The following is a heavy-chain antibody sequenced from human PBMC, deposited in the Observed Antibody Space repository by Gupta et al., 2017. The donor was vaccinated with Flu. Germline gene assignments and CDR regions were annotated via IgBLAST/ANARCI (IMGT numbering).Heavy chain of an antibody. D-gene: IGHD3-22*01. CDR3: ARDRLPYDRGTSGSDN. Sequence: QVQLVESGGGVVQPGGSLSLPCASSGFTFNYYPMHWVRQVPGRGLEWVALISYDGSLEYYADSVKGRFTISRDNSKNTLFLQMNSLRPEDTAVYYCARDRLPYDRGTSGSDNWGQGTLVTVSS. CDR2: ISYDGSLE. J-gene: IGHJ4*02. CDR1: GFTFNYYP. V-gene: IGHV3-30*04.